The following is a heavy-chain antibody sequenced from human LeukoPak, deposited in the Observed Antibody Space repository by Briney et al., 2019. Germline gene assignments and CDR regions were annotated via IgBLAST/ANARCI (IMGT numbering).Heavy chain of an antibody. J-gene: IGHJ4*02. CDR1: GFTLSSYS. CDR2: ISSSSSYI. CDR3: ARASGGVSGYDLYYSAY. Sequence: GGSLRLSCAASGFTLSSYSMNWVRQAPGKGLEWGSSISSSSSYIYYADSVKGRFTISRDNAKNSLYMQMSSLRAADTAVYYCARASGGVSGYDLYYSAYWGQPTLVTVSS. V-gene: IGHV3-21*01. D-gene: IGHD5-12*01.